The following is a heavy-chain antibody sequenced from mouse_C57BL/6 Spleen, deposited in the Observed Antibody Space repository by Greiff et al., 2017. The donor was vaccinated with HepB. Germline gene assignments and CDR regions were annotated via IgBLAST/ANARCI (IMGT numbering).Heavy chain of an antibody. CDR3: ARGEGGRGAWFAY. CDR1: GFSLTSYG. V-gene: IGHV2-2*01. J-gene: IGHJ3*01. CDR2: IWSGGST. D-gene: IGHD3-3*01. Sequence: VQLQQSGPGLVQPSQRLSITCTVSGFSLTSYGVHWVRQSPGKGLEWLGVIWSGGSTDYNAAFISRLSISKDNSKSQVFFKMNSLQADDTAIYYCARGEGGRGAWFAYWGQGTLVTVSA.